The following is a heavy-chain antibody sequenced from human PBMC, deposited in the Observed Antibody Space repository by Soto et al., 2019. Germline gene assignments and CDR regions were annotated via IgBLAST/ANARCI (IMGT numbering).Heavy chain of an antibody. J-gene: IGHJ5*02. D-gene: IGHD2-15*01. Sequence: PSETLSLTCTVSGGSISTGGYYWGWIRQHPGKGLEWIGDFYYRGNVYYNSSLKSRLSISPVNSNNQFSLKLDSVTAADTAVYYCARVKKDVVVYPAILNWFDPWGQGILVTVSS. CDR2: FYYRGNV. V-gene: IGHV4-31*03. CDR3: ARVKKDVVVYPAILNWFDP. CDR1: GGSISTGGYY.